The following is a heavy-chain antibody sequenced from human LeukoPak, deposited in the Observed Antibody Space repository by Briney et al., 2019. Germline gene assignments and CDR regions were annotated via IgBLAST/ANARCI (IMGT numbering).Heavy chain of an antibody. V-gene: IGHV1-58*01. CDR3: AAKSSEESSSYSPFDD. CDR1: GVTYTSSA. D-gene: IGHD3-22*01. J-gene: IGHJ4*02. Sequence: ASVKVSFKASGVTYTSSAVQWVRQARGQPLEWIGWIVVGSDDTNYAQKFHERVTTTRDMSTITTYMERSSLRSDDTAVYYCAAKSSEESSSYSPFDDWGQGTLVTVSS. CDR2: IVVGSDDT.